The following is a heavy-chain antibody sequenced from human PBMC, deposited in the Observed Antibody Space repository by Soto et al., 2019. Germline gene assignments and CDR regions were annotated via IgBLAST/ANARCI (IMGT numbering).Heavy chain of an antibody. V-gene: IGHV4-61*01. J-gene: IGHJ4*02. CDR2: VSHTGAT. CDR1: GGSISLERFY. Sequence: QVQLQESGPGLVKPSETLSLTCTVSGGSISLERFYWTWIRQPPGKVLEWIGYVSHTGATNYNPSLQSRVDLSVDTSRNQFSLKLRSLTAADTAVYFCAREFSSAHITYYDFWGQGTLVSVSA. CDR3: AREFSSAHITYYDF.